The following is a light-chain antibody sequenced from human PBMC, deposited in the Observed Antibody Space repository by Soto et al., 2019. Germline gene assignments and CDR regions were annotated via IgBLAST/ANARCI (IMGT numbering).Light chain of an antibody. J-gene: IGKJ1*01. V-gene: IGKV3-15*01. CDR2: SAS. CDR1: QSISDT. CDR3: QQYNNWPWT. Sequence: EIVMTQNPATLSVFPGERAPLSCRASQSISDTLAWYQQKPGQAPRLLIYSASRGATGFPARFSGSGSGTDFTLTISSLQSEDFAVYYCQQYNNWPWTFGQRTKAAIK.